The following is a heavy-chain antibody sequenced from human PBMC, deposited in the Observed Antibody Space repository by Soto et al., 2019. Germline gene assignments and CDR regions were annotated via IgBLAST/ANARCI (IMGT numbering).Heavy chain of an antibody. V-gene: IGHV5-10-1*01. Sequence: PREALKSSCKGSGYSFTSYWISGVRQMPGKGLEWMGRIDPSDSYTNYSPSFQSHVTISSDKSISTAYLQWRSLKASDTAMYYCAIQVVRDWFDPWGQGTLVTSPQ. CDR3: AIQVVRDWFDP. J-gene: IGHJ5*02. CDR2: IDPSDSYT. D-gene: IGHD3-10*01. CDR1: GYSFTSYW.